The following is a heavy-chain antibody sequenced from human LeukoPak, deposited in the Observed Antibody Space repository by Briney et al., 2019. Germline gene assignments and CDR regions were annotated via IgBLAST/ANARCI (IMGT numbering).Heavy chain of an antibody. V-gene: IGHV1-18*04. J-gene: IGHJ4*02. D-gene: IGHD6-19*01. CDR3: ARGEVSGGWYNH. CDR1: GYTFTSRG. CDR2: VNADSGNT. Sequence: ASVKVSCKASGYTFTSRGFSWVRQAPGQGLEWMGWVNADSGNTNYAQKLQGRVTLTTDTSTNTAYMELRGLRSDDTAVYYCARGEVSGGWYNHWGQGTLVTVSS.